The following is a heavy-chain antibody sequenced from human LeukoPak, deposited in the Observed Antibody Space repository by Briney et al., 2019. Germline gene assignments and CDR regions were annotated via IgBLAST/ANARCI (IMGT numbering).Heavy chain of an antibody. V-gene: IGHV4-34*01. CDR3: ARARCSGGSCYGSYYYYGMDV. CDR2: INHSGST. CDR1: GGSFRGYY. D-gene: IGHD2-15*01. Sequence: SETLSLTCAVYGGSFRGYYWSWIRQPAGKGVEWFGEINHSGSTNYNPSLKSRVTISVDTSKNQFSLKLSSVTAADTAVYYCARARCSGGSCYGSYYYYGMDVWGQGTTVTVSS. J-gene: IGHJ6*02.